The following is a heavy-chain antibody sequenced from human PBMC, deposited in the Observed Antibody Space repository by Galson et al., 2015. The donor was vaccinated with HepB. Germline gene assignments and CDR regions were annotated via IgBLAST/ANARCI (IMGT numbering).Heavy chain of an antibody. CDR3: VRDGNVWKFDY. Sequence: SLRLSCAASGFTFSSYWMHWVRQAPGKGLEWVSRIKGDGSHTIYADSVTGRFTISRDNAKNTLHLQMHSLRAEDTAMYYCVRDGNVWKFDYWGQGTLVTVSS. D-gene: IGHD1-1*01. CDR1: GFTFSSYW. V-gene: IGHV3-74*01. J-gene: IGHJ4*02. CDR2: IKGDGSHT.